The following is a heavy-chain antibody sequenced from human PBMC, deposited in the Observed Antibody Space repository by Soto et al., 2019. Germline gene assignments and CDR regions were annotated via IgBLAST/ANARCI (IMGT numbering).Heavy chain of an antibody. V-gene: IGHV1-69*01. CDR1: GGTFSSYA. Sequence: QVQLVQSGSSVKKPGSSVKVSCKASGGTFSSYAISWVRQAPGQGLEWMGGIFPIFNATPYAQKFQGRVTITADESTSTAYMELSSLRSEDTAVYYCAREDFDSEIYYGMDVWGQGTTVTVSS. CDR2: IFPIFNAT. D-gene: IGHD3-3*01. J-gene: IGHJ6*02. CDR3: AREDFDSEIYYGMDV.